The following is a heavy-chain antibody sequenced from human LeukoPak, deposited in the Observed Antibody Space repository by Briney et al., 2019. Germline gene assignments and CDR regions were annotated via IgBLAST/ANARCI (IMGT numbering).Heavy chain of an antibody. CDR2: ISYDGSNK. J-gene: IGHJ4*02. D-gene: IGHD3-10*01. V-gene: IGHV3-30*18. CDR1: GFTFSSYG. CDR3: AKSESWFRELLPNPFDY. Sequence: GRSLRLSCAASGFTFSSYGMHWVRQAPGKGLEWAAVISYDGSNKYYADSVKGRFTISRDNSKNTLYLQMNSLRAEDTAVYYCAKSESWFRELLPNPFDYWGQGTLVTVSS.